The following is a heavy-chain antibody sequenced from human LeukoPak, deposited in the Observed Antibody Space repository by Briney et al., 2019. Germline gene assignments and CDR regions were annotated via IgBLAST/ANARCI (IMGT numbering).Heavy chain of an antibody. Sequence: SVKVSCKASGGTFSSYAISWVRQAPGQGLEWMGRIIPILGIANYAQKFQGRVTITADKSTSTAYMELSSLRSENTAVYYCARGRAAPNYYYGMDVWGQGTTVTVSS. J-gene: IGHJ6*02. CDR1: GGTFSSYA. V-gene: IGHV1-69*04. CDR2: IIPILGIA. CDR3: ARGRAAPNYYYGMDV. D-gene: IGHD6-6*01.